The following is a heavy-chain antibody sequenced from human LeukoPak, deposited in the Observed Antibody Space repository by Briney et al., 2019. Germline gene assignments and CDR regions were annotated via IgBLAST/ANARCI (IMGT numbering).Heavy chain of an antibody. J-gene: IGHJ5*02. Sequence: PGGSLRLSCAASGFTFSDYAMHWVRQAPGKGLEYVSAISSNGGSTYYANSVRDRFTISSDTTKKTLYLLMGSLRAEDMAVYYCARDRVRGVISNWFAPWGQGTLVTVSS. V-gene: IGHV3-64*01. CDR1: GFTFSDYA. CDR3: ARDRVRGVISNWFAP. CDR2: ISSNGGST. D-gene: IGHD3-10*01.